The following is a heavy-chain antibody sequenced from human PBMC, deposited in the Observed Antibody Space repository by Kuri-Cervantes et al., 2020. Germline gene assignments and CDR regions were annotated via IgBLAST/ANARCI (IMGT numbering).Heavy chain of an antibody. CDR2: INPNSGGT. V-gene: IGHV1-2*02. J-gene: IGHJ4*02. CDR1: GYTFTGYY. D-gene: IGHD6-13*01. Sequence: ASVKVSCKASGYTFTGYYMHWVRQAPGQGLEWMGWINPNSGGTNYAQKFQGRVTMTEDTSTDTAYMELSSLRSEDTAVYYCATHPPSGQQQLDIGYWGQGTLVTVSS. CDR3: ATHPPSGQQQLDIGY.